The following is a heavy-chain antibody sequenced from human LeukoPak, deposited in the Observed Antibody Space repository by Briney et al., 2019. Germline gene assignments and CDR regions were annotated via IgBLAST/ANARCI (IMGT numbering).Heavy chain of an antibody. CDR2: IYSGGST. CDR1: GFTVSSNY. V-gene: IGHV3-66*01. D-gene: IGHD4-17*01. CDR3: AKESSTVTSPFDS. Sequence: PGGSLRLSCAASGFTVSSNYMSWVRQAPGKGLEWVSVIYSGGSTYYADSVKGRFTISRDNSKNTLYLQMNSLRADDTAVYYCAKESSTVTSPFDSWGQGTLVTVSS. J-gene: IGHJ4*02.